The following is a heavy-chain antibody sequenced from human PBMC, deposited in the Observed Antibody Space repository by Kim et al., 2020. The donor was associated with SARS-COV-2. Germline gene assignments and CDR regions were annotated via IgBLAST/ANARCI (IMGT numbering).Heavy chain of an antibody. J-gene: IGHJ4*02. Sequence: GGSLRLSCATSGFTFSVYGMHWVRQAPGKGLEWVAVIRSDGSNKYYADSVKDRFTISRDNSKNMLFLQMNSLRAEDTAVYYCANFESWGQGTLVTVSS. CDR3: ANFES. V-gene: IGHV3-33*06. CDR2: IRSDGSNK. CDR1: GFTFSVYG.